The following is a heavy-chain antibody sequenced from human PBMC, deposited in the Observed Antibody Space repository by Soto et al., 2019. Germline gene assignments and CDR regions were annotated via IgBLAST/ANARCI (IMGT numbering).Heavy chain of an antibody. CDR2: ASYSGSP. J-gene: IGHJ4*02. D-gene: IGHD3-16*01. CDR3: ARQWGGDY. Sequence: QVQLQESGPGLVKPSETLSLTCTVSGGSIGSHYWSWIRQPPGEGLEWIGRASYSGSPNYNPSLKSRVTISIDTSKNQFSLKLTSVTAADTAVYYCARQWGGDYWGLGTLVTVSS. CDR1: GGSIGSHY. V-gene: IGHV4-59*08.